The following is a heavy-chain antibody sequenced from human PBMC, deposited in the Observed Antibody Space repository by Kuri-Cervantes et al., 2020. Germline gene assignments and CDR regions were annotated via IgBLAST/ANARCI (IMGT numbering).Heavy chain of an antibody. CDR2: ILYDGSTK. J-gene: IGHJ4*02. CDR1: GFTFSSYA. V-gene: IGHV3-33*08. CDR3: ASQPGRLYYFDY. Sequence: GESLKISCAASGFTFSSYAMHWVRQAPGKGLEWVTFILYDGSTKYYADSVKGRFTISRDNSKNMLYLQMNSLRAEDTAVYYCASQPGRLYYFDYWGQGTLVTVSS.